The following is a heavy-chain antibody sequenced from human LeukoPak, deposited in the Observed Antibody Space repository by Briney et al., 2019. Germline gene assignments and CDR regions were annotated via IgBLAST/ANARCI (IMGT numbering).Heavy chain of an antibody. CDR3: ARDRLRLGYERTNWFDP. J-gene: IGHJ5*02. CDR1: GYTFTGYY. CDR2: INPDSGGT. Sequence: ASVKVSCKASGYTFTGYYMHWVRQAPGQGLEWMGWINPDSGGTNYAQKFQGRVTMTRDTSISTAYMELSRLRSDDTAMYYCARDRLRLGYERTNWFDPWGQGTLVTVSS. D-gene: IGHD2-15*01. V-gene: IGHV1-2*02.